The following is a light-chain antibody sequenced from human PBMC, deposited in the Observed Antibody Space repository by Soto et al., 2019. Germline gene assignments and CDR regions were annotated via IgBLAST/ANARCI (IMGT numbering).Light chain of an antibody. CDR3: QQYGSSPPMYT. Sequence: EIVLTQSPGTLSLSPGERANLACRASQSVSSSYLAWYQQKPGQAPRLLIYGASSRATGIPDRFSGSGSGTDFTLTISRLEPEDFAVYYCQQYGSSPPMYTFGQGTNLEIK. V-gene: IGKV3-20*01. J-gene: IGKJ2*01. CDR2: GAS. CDR1: QSVSSSY.